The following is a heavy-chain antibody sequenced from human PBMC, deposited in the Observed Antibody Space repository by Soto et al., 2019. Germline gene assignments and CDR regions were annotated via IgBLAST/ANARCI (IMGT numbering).Heavy chain of an antibody. Sequence: LRLSCAASGFSFKSYAIHWVRQAPGKGLEWVAVVSYDGSNKFYADSVKGRFTISRDDSKNTVFLQMNSLRVEDTAVFYCARDRPGGYGYSWDDFLYYYGMDVCGQGTTVTVSS. CDR3: ARDRPGGYGYSWDDFLYYYGMDV. CDR2: VSYDGSNK. D-gene: IGHD5-18*01. V-gene: IGHV3-30-3*01. CDR1: GFSFKSYA. J-gene: IGHJ6*02.